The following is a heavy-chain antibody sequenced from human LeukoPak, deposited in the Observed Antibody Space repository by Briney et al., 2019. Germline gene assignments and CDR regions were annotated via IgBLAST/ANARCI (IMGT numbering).Heavy chain of an antibody. D-gene: IGHD3-16*02. CDR2: IYYSGST. CDR3: ARSSHDYVWGSYRYDYFDY. V-gene: IGHV4-59*01. J-gene: IGHJ4*02. CDR1: GGSISSYY. Sequence: PSETLSLTCTVSGGSISSYYWSWIRQPPGKGLEWIGYIYYSGSTNYNPSLKSRVTISVDTSKNQFSLKLSSVTAADTAVYYCARSSHDYVWGSYRYDYFDYWGQGTLVTVSS.